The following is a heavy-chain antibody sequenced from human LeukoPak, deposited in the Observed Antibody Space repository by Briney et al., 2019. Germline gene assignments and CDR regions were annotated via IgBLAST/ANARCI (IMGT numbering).Heavy chain of an antibody. CDR1: GFTFSSYA. CDR2: ISGSGGST. V-gene: IGHV3-23*01. Sequence: GGSLRLSCAASGFTFSSYAMSWVRQAPGKGLEWVSAISGSGGSTYYADSVKGRFTISKDNSKNTLYLQMNSLRAEDTAVYYCAKDSDVVVVAATSFDYWGQGTLVTVSS. D-gene: IGHD2-15*01. J-gene: IGHJ4*02. CDR3: AKDSDVVVVAATSFDY.